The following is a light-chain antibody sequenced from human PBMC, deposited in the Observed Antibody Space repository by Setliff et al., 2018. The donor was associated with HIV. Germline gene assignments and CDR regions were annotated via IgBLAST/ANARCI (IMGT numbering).Light chain of an antibody. CDR2: AVS. Sequence: QSALTQPASVSGSPGQSITISCTGTSSDVGGFDYVSWYQQHPGKAPKLIIYAVSKRPSGVSNRFSGSKSANTASLTISGLQADGEADYFCSSYSYSTTLVFGGGTKGTVL. J-gene: IGLJ2*01. CDR1: SSDVGGFDY. CDR3: SSYSYSTTLV. V-gene: IGLV2-14*03.